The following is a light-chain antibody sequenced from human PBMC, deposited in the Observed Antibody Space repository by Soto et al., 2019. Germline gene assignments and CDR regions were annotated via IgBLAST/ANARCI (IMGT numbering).Light chain of an antibody. CDR1: QSISSW. CDR2: DAS. V-gene: IGKV1-5*01. CDR3: QQYNSYWT. J-gene: IGKJ1*01. Sequence: DIQMTQSPSTLSASVGDRVTITCRASQSISSWLAWYQQKPGKAPKLLIYDASSLESGVPSRFSGSGSGTEFTLTISSLPPDDVATYYCQQYNSYWTFGQGTKVEIK.